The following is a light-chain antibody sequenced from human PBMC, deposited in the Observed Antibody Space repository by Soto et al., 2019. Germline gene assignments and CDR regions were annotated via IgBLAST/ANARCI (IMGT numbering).Light chain of an antibody. J-gene: IGKJ4*01. CDR2: AAS. CDR1: QSIRIY. Sequence: DIQMTQSPSSLSASVGDRVIITCRASQSIRIYLNWYQKKPGKAPKLLIYAASNLQSGVPSRFGGSGSGTDFTLTITSLQPEDLATYYCQQSYSTPTVGGGTKVEIK. CDR3: QQSYSTPT. V-gene: IGKV1-39*01.